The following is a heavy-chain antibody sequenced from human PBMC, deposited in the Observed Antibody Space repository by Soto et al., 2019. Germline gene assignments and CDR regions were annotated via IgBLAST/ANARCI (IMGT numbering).Heavy chain of an antibody. J-gene: IGHJ4*02. CDR2: INHSGTV. V-gene: IGHV4-34*01. D-gene: IGHD3-10*01. Sequence: QVHLQQWGAGLLKPSETLSLTCAVNGGAFNGYYWTWIRQSPGKGLQWIGEINHSGTVDYNPSLKSRVTFSIDTSKKQFSLTLTSVHAADTAVYYCARAGAALVRGSIGGFDYWGQGTLVTVSS. CDR1: GGAFNGYY. CDR3: ARAGAALVRGSIGGFDY.